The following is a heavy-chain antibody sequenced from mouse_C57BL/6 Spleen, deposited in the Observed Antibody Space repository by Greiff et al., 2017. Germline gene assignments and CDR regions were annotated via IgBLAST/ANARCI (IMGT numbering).Heavy chain of an antibody. Sequence: QVQLKESGPGLVAPSQSLSITCTVSGFSLTSYGVHWVRQPPGKGLEWLVVIWSDGSTTYNSALKSRLSISKDNSKSQVFLKMNSLQTDDTAMYYCARHGSGAAGRNAMDYWGQGTSVTVSS. J-gene: IGHJ4*01. V-gene: IGHV2-6-1*01. CDR2: IWSDGST. CDR3: ARHGSGAAGRNAMDY. CDR1: GFSLTSYG. D-gene: IGHD4-1*01.